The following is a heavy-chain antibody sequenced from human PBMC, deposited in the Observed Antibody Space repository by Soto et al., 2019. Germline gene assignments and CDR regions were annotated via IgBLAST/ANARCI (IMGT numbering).Heavy chain of an antibody. Sequence: SETLSLTCTVPGGSISSYYWSWIRQPPGKGQEWIGYIYYSGSTNYNPSLKSRVTISVDTSKNQFSLKLSSVTAADTAVYYCAKGLGYCSGGSCSHTPYGMDVWGQGTTVTVSS. CDR2: IYYSGST. CDR3: AKGLGYCSGGSCSHTPYGMDV. J-gene: IGHJ6*02. V-gene: IGHV4-59*01. CDR1: GGSISSYY. D-gene: IGHD2-15*01.